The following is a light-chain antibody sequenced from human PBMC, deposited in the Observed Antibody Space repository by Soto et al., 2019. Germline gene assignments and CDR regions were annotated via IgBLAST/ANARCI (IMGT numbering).Light chain of an antibody. V-gene: IGLV2-14*03. J-gene: IGLJ3*02. CDR1: NSDFGDSTY. CDR2: DVS. CDR3: SSYRSSYTLV. Sequence: QSVLTQPASVSGSPGQSITISCSEINSDFGDSTYVSWYQQYPGKAPKVIIHDVSDRPSGVSNRFSGSKSGNTASLTISGLQTEDEADYYCSSYRSSYTLVFGAGTKLTVL.